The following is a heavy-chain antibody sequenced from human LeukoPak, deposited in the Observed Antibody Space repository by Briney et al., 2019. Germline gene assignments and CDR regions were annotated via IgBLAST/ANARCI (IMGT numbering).Heavy chain of an antibody. CDR3: ARGGY. CDR1: GGSISSSSYY. J-gene: IGHJ4*02. V-gene: IGHV4-39*07. Sequence: PSETLSLTCTVSGGSISSSSYYWGWIRQPPGKGLEWIGRIYTSGSTNYNPSLKSRVTISVDTSKNQFSLKLSSVTAADTAVYYCARGGYWGQGTLVTVSS. CDR2: IYTSGST.